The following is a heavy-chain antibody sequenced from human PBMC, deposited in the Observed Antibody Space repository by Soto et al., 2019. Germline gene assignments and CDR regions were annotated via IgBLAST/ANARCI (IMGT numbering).Heavy chain of an antibody. J-gene: IGHJ4*02. CDR1: GYTFTSYG. CDR2: ISAYNGNT. CDR3: AREFRGYCSSTSCLSFDY. Sequence: GAAVKVSCKASGYTFTSYGISWVRQAPGQGLEWMGWISAYNGNTNYAQKLQGRVTMTTDTSTSTAYMELRSLRSDDTAVYYCAREFRGYCSSTSCLSFDYWGQGTLVTVSS. V-gene: IGHV1-18*04. D-gene: IGHD2-2*03.